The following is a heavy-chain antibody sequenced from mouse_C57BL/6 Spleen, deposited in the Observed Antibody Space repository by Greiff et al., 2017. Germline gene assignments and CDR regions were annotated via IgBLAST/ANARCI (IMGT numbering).Heavy chain of an antibody. CDR3: AREEPRRDCDY. V-gene: IGHV1-61*01. CDR2: IYPSDSET. D-gene: IGHD2-10*02. J-gene: IGHJ2*01. CDR1: GYTFTSYW. Sequence: QVQLQQPGAELVRPGSSVKLSCKASGYTFTSYWMDWVKQRPGQGLEWIGNIYPSDSETHYNQKFKDKATLTVENSSSTAYMQLSSLTSEDSAVYYCAREEPRRDCDYWGQGTTLTVSS.